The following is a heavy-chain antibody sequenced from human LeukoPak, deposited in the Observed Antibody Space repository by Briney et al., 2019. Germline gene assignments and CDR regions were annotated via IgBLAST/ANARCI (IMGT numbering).Heavy chain of an antibody. CDR1: GYSFTSYW. CDR3: ARSGCSSTSCYYNWFDP. CDR2: IYPGDSDT. D-gene: IGHD2-2*01. J-gene: IGHJ5*02. Sequence: GESPKISCKGSGYSFTSYWIGWVRQMPGKGLEWMGIIYPGDSDTRYSPSFQGQVTISADKSISTAYLQWSSLKASDTAMYYCARSGCSSTSCYYNWFDPWGQGTLVTVSP. V-gene: IGHV5-51*01.